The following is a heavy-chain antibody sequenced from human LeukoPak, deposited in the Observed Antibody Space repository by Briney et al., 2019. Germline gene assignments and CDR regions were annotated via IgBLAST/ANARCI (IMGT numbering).Heavy chain of an antibody. D-gene: IGHD3-16*01. CDR2: ISGSGGST. J-gene: IGHJ3*02. CDR1: GFTFSSYG. V-gene: IGHV3-23*01. Sequence: GGSLRLSCAASGFTFSSYGMSWVRQAPGKGLEWVSAISGSGGSTYYADSVKGRFTISRDNAKNSLYLQMNSLRAEDMALYYCAKDVMGAFDIWGQGTMVTVSS. CDR3: AKDVMGAFDI.